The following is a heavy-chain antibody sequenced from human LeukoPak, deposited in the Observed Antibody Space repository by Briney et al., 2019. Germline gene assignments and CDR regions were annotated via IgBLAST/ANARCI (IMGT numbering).Heavy chain of an antibody. Sequence: PGGSLRLSCAASGFTFSDYYMSWIRQAPGKGLEWVSYISSGSTIYYADSVKGRFTISRDNAKNSLYLQMNSLRAEDTAVYYCARDRDSSSWDFDYWGQGTLVTVSS. CDR2: ISSGSTI. CDR1: GFTFSDYY. CDR3: ARDRDSSSWDFDY. J-gene: IGHJ4*02. V-gene: IGHV3-11*01. D-gene: IGHD6-13*01.